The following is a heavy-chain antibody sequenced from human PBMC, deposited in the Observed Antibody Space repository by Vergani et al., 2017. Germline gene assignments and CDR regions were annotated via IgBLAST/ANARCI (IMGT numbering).Heavy chain of an antibody. V-gene: IGHV1-18*01. Sequence: QVQLVQSGAEVKKPGVSVKVSCQASGYTFTSYGISWVRQAPGQGLEWMGWISAYNGNTNYAQKFQGRVTMTRDTSTSTVYMELSSLRCEDTAVYYCARRLDSSSSWGDAFDIWGQGTMVTVSS. CDR1: GYTFTSYG. CDR3: ARRLDSSSSWGDAFDI. CDR2: ISAYNGNT. J-gene: IGHJ3*02. D-gene: IGHD6-6*01.